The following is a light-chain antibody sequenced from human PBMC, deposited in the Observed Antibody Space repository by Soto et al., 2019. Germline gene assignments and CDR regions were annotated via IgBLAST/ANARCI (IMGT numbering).Light chain of an antibody. J-gene: IGKJ3*01. V-gene: IGKV3-15*01. CDR2: DTS. CDR1: QSVSSN. CDR3: QQYYTAQLT. Sequence: DIVLTQSPATLSASPGKRATLSCRASQSVSSNLAWYQQKPGQAPRLLIYDTSTRATDIPARFSGSGSGTEFTLTISSLQSEDFAVYYCQQYYTAQLTFGPGTKVDIK.